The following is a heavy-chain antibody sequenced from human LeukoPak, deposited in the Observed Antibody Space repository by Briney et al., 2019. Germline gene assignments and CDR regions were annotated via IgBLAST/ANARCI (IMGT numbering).Heavy chain of an antibody. CDR3: AREWFGDPGENWFDP. CDR1: GGSFSGYY. D-gene: IGHD3-10*01. J-gene: IGHJ5*02. Sequence: SETLSLTCAVYGGSFSGYYWSWIRQPPGKGLEWIGEINHSGSTNYNPSLKSRVTISVDTSKNQFSLKLSSVTAADTAVYYCAREWFGDPGENWFDPWGQGTLVTVSS. V-gene: IGHV4-34*01. CDR2: INHSGST.